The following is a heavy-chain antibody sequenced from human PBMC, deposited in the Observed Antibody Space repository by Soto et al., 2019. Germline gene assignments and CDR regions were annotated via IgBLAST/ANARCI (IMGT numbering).Heavy chain of an antibody. CDR2: IYSIGST. Sequence: LETLSLTCTVSGGSISSSSDWGWIRQPPGKGLEWIGSIYSIGSTYYNPSLKSRVTISVDTSKNQFSLKLSSVTAADTAVYYCRRSSRYSTDVWGQGTTVTVSS. J-gene: IGHJ6*02. D-gene: IGHD6-13*01. CDR1: GGSISSSSD. CDR3: RRSSRYSTDV. V-gene: IGHV4-39*01.